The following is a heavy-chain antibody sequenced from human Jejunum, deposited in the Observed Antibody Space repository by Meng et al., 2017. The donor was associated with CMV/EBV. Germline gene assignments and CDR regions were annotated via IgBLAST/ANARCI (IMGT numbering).Heavy chain of an antibody. CDR3: ARSGILTYSSSWYVISY. CDR1: TFSSYW. V-gene: IGHV3-7*01. J-gene: IGHJ4*02. CDR2: IKQDGSEK. Sequence: TFSSYWVSWVRQAPGKGLEWVANIKQDGSEKYYVDSVKGRFTISRDNAKNSLYLQMNSLRAEDTAVYYCARSGILTYSSSWYVISYWGQGTLVTVSS. D-gene: IGHD6-13*01.